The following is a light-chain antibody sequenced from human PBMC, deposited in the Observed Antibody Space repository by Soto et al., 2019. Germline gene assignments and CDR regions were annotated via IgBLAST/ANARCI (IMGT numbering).Light chain of an antibody. J-gene: IGKJ5*01. V-gene: IGKV1-33*01. CDR2: DVS. CDR1: QDVNNS. CDR3: QQYYKVPVT. Sequence: DIQMTQSPSSLSASMGDTVTITCQASQDVNNSLNWYQQKPRKAPNLLIYDVSNLGTGVPSRFSGSGSGTDFSFTISRLQPEDIGTYYCQQYYKVPVTFGQGTRLEI.